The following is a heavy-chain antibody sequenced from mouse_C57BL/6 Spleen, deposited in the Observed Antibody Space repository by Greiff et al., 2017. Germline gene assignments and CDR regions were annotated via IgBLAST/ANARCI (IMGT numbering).Heavy chain of an antibody. D-gene: IGHD2-4*01. CDR2: IRRKSNNYAT. J-gene: IGHJ4*01. V-gene: IGHV10-1*01. CDR3: GRQGDYDWYAMDY. Sequence: VHLVESGGGLVQPNGSLKLSCAASGFSFNTYAMNWVRQAPGKGLEWVARIRRKSNNYATYFADSVKDRFTISRDDSESMLYLQMNNLKTEDTAMYYGGRQGDYDWYAMDYWGQGTSVTVSS. CDR1: GFSFNTYA.